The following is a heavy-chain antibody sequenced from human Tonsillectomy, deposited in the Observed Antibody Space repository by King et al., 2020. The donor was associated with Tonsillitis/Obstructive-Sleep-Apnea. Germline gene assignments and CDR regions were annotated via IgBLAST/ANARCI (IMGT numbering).Heavy chain of an antibody. CDR1: GFTFSNAW. Sequence: VQLGESGGGLVKPGGSLRLSCAASGFTFSNAWMSWVRQAPGKGLEWVGRIKSKTDGGTTDYAAPVTGRCTISRDDSKNTQYLQMKSLTTEDTAVYYCTTDPPLGNCSSTSCYAAPSFMLDVWGKGTTVTVSS. V-gene: IGHV3-15*01. CDR2: IKSKTDGGTT. CDR3: TTDPPLGNCSSTSCYAAPSFMLDV. J-gene: IGHJ6*04. D-gene: IGHD2-2*01.